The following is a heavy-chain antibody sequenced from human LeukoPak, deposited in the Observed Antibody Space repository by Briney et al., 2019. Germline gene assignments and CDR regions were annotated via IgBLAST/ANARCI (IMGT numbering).Heavy chain of an antibody. V-gene: IGHV4-59*01. CDR2: IYYSGST. D-gene: IGHD2-15*01. Sequence: PSETLSLTCTVSGGSISSYYWSWIRQPPGKGLEWIGYIYYSGSTNYNPSLKSRVTISVDTSKNQFSLKLSSVTAADTAVYYCARSPYCSGGSCYPRLSYYYGMDVWGQGTTVTVSS. CDR1: GGSISSYY. J-gene: IGHJ6*02. CDR3: ARSPYCSGGSCYPRLSYYYGMDV.